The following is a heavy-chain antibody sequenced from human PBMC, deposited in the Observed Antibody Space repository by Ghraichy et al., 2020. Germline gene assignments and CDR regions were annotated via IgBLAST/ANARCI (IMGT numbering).Heavy chain of an antibody. CDR1: GFTFSSYS. V-gene: IGHV3-21*01. Sequence: GGSLRLSWATSGFTFSSYSMNWLRQAPGKGLEWVSSISSSSSYIYYADSVKGRFTISRDNAKNSLYLQMNSLRAEDTAVYYCARDSAAAGDYWGQGTLITVSS. CDR3: ARDSAAAGDY. J-gene: IGHJ4*02. D-gene: IGHD6-13*01. CDR2: ISSSSSYI.